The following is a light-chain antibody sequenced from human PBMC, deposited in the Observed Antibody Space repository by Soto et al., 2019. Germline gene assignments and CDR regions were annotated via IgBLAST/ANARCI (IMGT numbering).Light chain of an antibody. J-gene: IGKJ1*01. CDR2: AAS. V-gene: IGKV1-9*01. CDR1: QGISTY. Sequence: DIPLTQSPSFLYASVGDRVTITCRASQGISTYLACYQQKPGKAPKLLIYAASTLQSGVPSRFSGSGSGTEFTLTISSLQPEDFATFYCQQLHSYPRTFGQGTKVEIK. CDR3: QQLHSYPRT.